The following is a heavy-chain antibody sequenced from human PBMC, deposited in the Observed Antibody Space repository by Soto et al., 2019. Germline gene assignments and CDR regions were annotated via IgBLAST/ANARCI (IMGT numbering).Heavy chain of an antibody. Sequence: EVQLLESGGGLVKPGGSLRLSCAGSGFTFSNVWMNWVRQAPGKGLEWVGRIKSKTDGGTTLSAAPAKGRFTISRDDSRNTLYLQMNSLKIEDTVVYYCTRVLESSGSTASHWGQGTLVTVSS. D-gene: IGHD3-10*01. CDR3: TRVLESSGSTASH. CDR2: IKSKTDGGTT. J-gene: IGHJ4*02. V-gene: IGHV3-15*07. CDR1: GFTFSNVW.